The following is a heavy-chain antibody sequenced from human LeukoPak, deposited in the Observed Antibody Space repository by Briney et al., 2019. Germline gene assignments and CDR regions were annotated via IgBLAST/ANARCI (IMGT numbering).Heavy chain of an antibody. CDR1: GGSFSGYY. CDR3: ARDHDYGDYVRWYFDL. V-gene: IGHV4-34*01. CDR2: INHSGST. Sequence: SETLSLTCAVYGGSFSGYYWSWIRQPPGKGLEWIGEINHSGSTNYNPSLKSRVTISVDTSKNQFSLKLSSVTAADTAAYYCARDHDYGDYVRWYFDLWGRGTLVTVSS. J-gene: IGHJ2*01. D-gene: IGHD4-17*01.